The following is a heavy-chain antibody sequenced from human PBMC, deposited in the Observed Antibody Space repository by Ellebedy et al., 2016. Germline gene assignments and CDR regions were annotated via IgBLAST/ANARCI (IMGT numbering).Heavy chain of an antibody. CDR3: ARVRVNVASGKNWFDP. V-gene: IGHV1-58*01. J-gene: IGHJ5*02. CDR2: IVVGSGNT. Sequence: SVKVSCXASGFTFSNSAVQWVRQARGERPEWIGWIVVGSGNTNYAQKFQGRATITRDMSTSTAYMELSSLRSEDTAVYYCARVRVNVASGKNWFDPWGQGTLVTVSS. D-gene: IGHD3-10*01. CDR1: GFTFSNSA.